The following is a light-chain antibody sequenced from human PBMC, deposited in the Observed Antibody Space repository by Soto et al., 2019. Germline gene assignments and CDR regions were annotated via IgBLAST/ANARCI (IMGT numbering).Light chain of an antibody. CDR1: QSVSGN. V-gene: IGKV3-15*01. CDR3: QQYNNWPRT. Sequence: EIVMTQSPATLSVSPRESATLSCRASQSVSGNLAWYQQKRGQAPRLLIYGASTRATDIPPRFSGSGSGTEFTLTISSLQSEDFALYYCQQYNNWPRTFGQGTKVEVK. J-gene: IGKJ1*01. CDR2: GAS.